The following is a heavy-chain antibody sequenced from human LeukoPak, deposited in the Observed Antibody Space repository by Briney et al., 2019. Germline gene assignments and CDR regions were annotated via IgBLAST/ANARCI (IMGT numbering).Heavy chain of an antibody. V-gene: IGHV3-23*01. Sequence: GGSLSLSGKALDFTFKGNALSWVGKAQGKGLEWFSSISSSGLSTYYADSVKDRFTISRDNSKNTVYLQMNSLRAEDTAVYYCATAGPNDYVDYWGQGTLVAVSS. CDR3: ATAGPNDYVDY. CDR2: ISSSGLST. J-gene: IGHJ4*02. CDR1: DFTFKGNA.